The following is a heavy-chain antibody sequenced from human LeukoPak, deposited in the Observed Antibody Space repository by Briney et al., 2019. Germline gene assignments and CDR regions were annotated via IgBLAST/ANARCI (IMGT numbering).Heavy chain of an antibody. J-gene: IGHJ4*02. CDR1: GFTFGSYS. Sequence: PGGSLRLSCAASGFTFGSYSMNWVRQAPGKGLEWVSYINSSSSAIYYADSVKGRFTISRDNAKNSLSLQMNSLRAEHTAVYYCARGSIVGATAHYWGQGTLVTVSS. CDR3: ARGSIVGATAHY. D-gene: IGHD1-26*01. V-gene: IGHV3-48*04. CDR2: INSSSSAI.